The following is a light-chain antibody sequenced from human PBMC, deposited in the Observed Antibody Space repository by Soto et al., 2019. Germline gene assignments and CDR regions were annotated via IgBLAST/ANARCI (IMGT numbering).Light chain of an antibody. J-gene: IGKJ3*01. Sequence: EIVLTQSPGTLSLSPGERATLSCRSSQSITSTYLAWYQQRPGQPPRLLIHDAANRATGIPDRFSGSGSGTDFTLTISRLEPEDFAVYFCQHYGSSPLFAFGPGTKLDI. CDR3: QHYGSSPLFA. CDR1: QSITSTY. V-gene: IGKV3-20*01. CDR2: DAA.